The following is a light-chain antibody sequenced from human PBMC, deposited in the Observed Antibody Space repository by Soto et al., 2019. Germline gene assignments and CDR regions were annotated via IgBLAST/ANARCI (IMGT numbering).Light chain of an antibody. CDR1: QSVGNN. Sequence: EVVMTQSPATLSVSPGERATLFCRASQSVGNNLVWYQQKPGQAPRLLVYGASTRAAGIPDRFSGSGSGTEFTLTIGGLQSDDFAVYYRQQFNNWPPWTFGQGTKVDIK. CDR3: QQFNNWPPWT. CDR2: GAS. V-gene: IGKV3-15*01. J-gene: IGKJ1*01.